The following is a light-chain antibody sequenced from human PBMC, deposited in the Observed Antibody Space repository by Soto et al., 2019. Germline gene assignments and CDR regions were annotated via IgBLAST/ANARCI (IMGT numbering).Light chain of an antibody. CDR2: DVS. V-gene: IGLV2-14*01. CDR3: SSYTSSSTLGGV. J-gene: IGLJ1*01. CDR1: SSDVGGYNY. Sequence: QSVLTQPASVSGSPGQSITISCTGTSSDVGGYNYVSWYQQHPGKAPKLMIYDVSNRPPGVSNRFSGSKSGNTASLTISGLQAEDEADYYCSSYTSSSTLGGVFGTGTKVTVL.